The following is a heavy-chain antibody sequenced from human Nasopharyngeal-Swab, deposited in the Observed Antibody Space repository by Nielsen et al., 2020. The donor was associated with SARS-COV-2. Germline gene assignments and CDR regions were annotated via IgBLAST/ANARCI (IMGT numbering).Heavy chain of an antibody. J-gene: IGHJ4*02. CDR3: ASYLGYCSGGSCYSLFDY. D-gene: IGHD2-15*01. CDR2: IYYNGST. Sequence: WIRQPPGKGLEWIGYIYYNGSTYYNPSLKSRVNISPDTSKNQFSLKLSSVTAADTGVYYCASYLGYCSGGSCYSLFDYWGQGTLVTVSS. V-gene: IGHV4-31*02.